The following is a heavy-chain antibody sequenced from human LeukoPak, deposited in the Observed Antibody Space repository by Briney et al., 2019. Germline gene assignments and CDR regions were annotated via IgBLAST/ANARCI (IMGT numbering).Heavy chain of an antibody. J-gene: IGHJ5*02. CDR2: LSGSGEII. CDR1: GFTFSDYY. Sequence: GGSQRLSCAASGFTFSDYYMSWVRQAPGKGLEWVSLLSGSGEIIYYADSVKGRFTISRDNAKNSLYLQMNSLRAEDTAVYHCARAGQNNWFDPWGQGTLVTVSS. CDR3: ARAGQNNWFDP. V-gene: IGHV3-11*01.